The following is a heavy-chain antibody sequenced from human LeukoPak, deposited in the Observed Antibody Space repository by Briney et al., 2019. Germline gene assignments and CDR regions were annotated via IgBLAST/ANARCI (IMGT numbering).Heavy chain of an antibody. CDR1: GGSISSGTYY. CDR3: VRHRTVARGCYEFDY. D-gene: IGHD6-19*01. Sequence: PSETLSLTCSVSGGSISSGTYYWGWIRQPPGKGLEWIATIYYSGATYYNPSLRSRVTISVDTSKNQFSLKLTSVTAADTAMYYCVRHRTVARGCYEFDYWGQGTLVTVSS. CDR2: IYYSGAT. V-gene: IGHV4-39*01. J-gene: IGHJ4*02.